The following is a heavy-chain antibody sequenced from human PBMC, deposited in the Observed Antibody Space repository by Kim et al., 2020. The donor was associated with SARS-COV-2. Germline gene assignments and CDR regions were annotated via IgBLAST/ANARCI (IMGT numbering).Heavy chain of an antibody. CDR3: TRRFEFSGSYKSVGYPQLDY. Sequence: GGSLRLSCAASGFTFSGSAMHWVRQASGKGLEWVGRIRSKANSYATAYAASVKGRFTISRDDSKNTAYLQMNSLKTEDTAVYYCTRRFEFSGSYKSVGYPQLDYWGQGTLVTVSS. D-gene: IGHD1-26*01. V-gene: IGHV3-73*01. J-gene: IGHJ4*02. CDR1: GFTFSGSA. CDR2: IRSKANSYAT.